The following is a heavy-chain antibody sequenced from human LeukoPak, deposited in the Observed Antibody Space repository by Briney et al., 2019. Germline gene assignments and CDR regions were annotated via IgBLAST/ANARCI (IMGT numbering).Heavy chain of an antibody. Sequence: ASVKVSCKASGYTSTSYGISWVRQAPGQGLEWMGWISAYNGNTNYAQKLQGRVTMTTDTSTSTAYMELRSLRSDDTAVYYCARGPREVYSSGWYPDYWGQGTLVTVSS. CDR3: ARGPREVYSSGWYPDY. D-gene: IGHD6-19*01. V-gene: IGHV1-18*01. CDR2: ISAYNGNT. J-gene: IGHJ4*02. CDR1: GYTSTSYG.